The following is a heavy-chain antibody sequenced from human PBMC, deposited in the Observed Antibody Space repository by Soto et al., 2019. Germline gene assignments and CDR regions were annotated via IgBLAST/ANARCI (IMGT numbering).Heavy chain of an antibody. D-gene: IGHD4-17*01. Sequence: EVQLVESGGGLVKPGGSLRLSCAASGFTFSSYSMNWVRQAPGKGLEWVSSISSNSSYIYYADSVKGRFTISRDNAKNSLYLQMNSLRAEDTAVYYCASGLRNWYFDLWGRGTLVTVSS. V-gene: IGHV3-21*01. J-gene: IGHJ2*01. CDR3: ASGLRNWYFDL. CDR1: GFTFSSYS. CDR2: ISSNSSYI.